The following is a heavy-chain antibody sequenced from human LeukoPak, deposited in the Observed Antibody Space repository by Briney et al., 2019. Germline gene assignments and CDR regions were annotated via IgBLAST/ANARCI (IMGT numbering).Heavy chain of an antibody. Sequence: PSETLSLTCTVSGGSISSGGYYWSWIRQHPGKGLEWIAYIYYSGSTYYNPSPKSRVTISVDTSKNQFSLKLSSVTAADTAVYYCARVAGLRYYMDAWGKGTTVTVSS. D-gene: IGHD6-13*01. V-gene: IGHV4-31*03. CDR2: IYYSGST. CDR1: GGSISSGGYY. CDR3: ARVAGLRYYMDA. J-gene: IGHJ6*03.